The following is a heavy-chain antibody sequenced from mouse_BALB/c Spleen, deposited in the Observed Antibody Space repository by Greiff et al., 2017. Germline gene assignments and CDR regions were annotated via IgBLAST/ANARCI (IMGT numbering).Heavy chain of an antibody. Sequence: EVQLQQSGPDLVKPSQSLSLTCTVTGYSITSGYSWHWIRQFPGNKLEWMGYIHYSGSNNSNPSLKSRISITRDTSKSQFFLQLNSVTTEDTATYYCARAMITPYAMDYWGQGTSVTVSS. V-gene: IGHV3-1*02. D-gene: IGHD2-4*01. CDR1: GYSITSGYS. CDR3: ARAMITPYAMDY. CDR2: IHYSGSN. J-gene: IGHJ4*01.